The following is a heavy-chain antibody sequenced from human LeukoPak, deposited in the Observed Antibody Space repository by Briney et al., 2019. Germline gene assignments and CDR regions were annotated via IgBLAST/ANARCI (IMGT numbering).Heavy chain of an antibody. CDR2: INSNTGNP. Sequence: ASVKVSCKASGYTFISSGMSWVRQAPGQGLEWMGWINSNTGNPTYAQGFTGRYVFSWDTSVSTAYLQISSLKAEDTAVYYCARVRYTSGLYYFESWGQGTLVTVSS. CDR3: ARVRYTSGLYYFES. CDR1: GYTFISSG. J-gene: IGHJ4*02. V-gene: IGHV7-4-1*02. D-gene: IGHD6-19*01.